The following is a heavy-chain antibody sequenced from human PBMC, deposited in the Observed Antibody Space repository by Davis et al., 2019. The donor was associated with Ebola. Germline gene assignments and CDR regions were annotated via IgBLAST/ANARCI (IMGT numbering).Heavy chain of an antibody. V-gene: IGHV1-18*04. J-gene: IGHJ4*02. Sequence: AASVKVSCKASGYTFTSYGISWVRQAPGQGLEWMGWISAYNGNTNYAQKLQGRVTMTTDTSTSTAYMELRSLRSDDTAVYYCARDRESPLYDSSGYSNWGQGTLVTVSS. CDR2: ISAYNGNT. CDR1: GYTFTSYG. CDR3: ARDRESPLYDSSGYSN. D-gene: IGHD3-22*01.